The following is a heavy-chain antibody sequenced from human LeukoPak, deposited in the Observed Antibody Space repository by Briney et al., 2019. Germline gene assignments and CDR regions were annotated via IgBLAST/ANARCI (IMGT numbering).Heavy chain of an antibody. D-gene: IGHD3-10*01. CDR1: GVSISSDY. CDR3: AGQLLSGSYSPSPFDY. V-gene: IGHV4-4*07. Sequence: SETLSLTCSVSGVSISSDYWSWIRQPAGKGLEWIGRVYTSGSTNYNPSLKSRVTMSVDTSKNQFSLKLSSVTAADTAVYYCAGQLLSGSYSPSPFDYWGQGTLVTVSS. J-gene: IGHJ4*02. CDR2: VYTSGST.